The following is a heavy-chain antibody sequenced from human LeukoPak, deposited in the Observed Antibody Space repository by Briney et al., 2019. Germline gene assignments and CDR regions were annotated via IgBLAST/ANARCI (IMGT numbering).Heavy chain of an antibody. CDR2: TSGSGGST. J-gene: IGHJ4*02. CDR3: AKDHMTGGSGWYGPTLFDY. CDR1: GFTFSSYA. Sequence: GGSLRLSCAASGFTFSSYAMSWVRQAPGKGLEWVSATSGSGGSTYYADSVKGRFTISRDNSKNTLYLQMNSLRAEDTAVYYCAKDHMTGGSGWYGPTLFDYWGQGTLVTVSS. D-gene: IGHD6-19*01. V-gene: IGHV3-23*01.